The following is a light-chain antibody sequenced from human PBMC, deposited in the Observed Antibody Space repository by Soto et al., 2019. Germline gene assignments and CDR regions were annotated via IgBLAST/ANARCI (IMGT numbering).Light chain of an antibody. V-gene: IGLV1-44*01. J-gene: IGLJ2*01. Sequence: QSVLTQSPSASGSSGQKVSISCSGSSSNIGSNTVNWYQLVPGTAPKLLIYSNDQRPSAVPGRFSGSKSGTSASLTISGLQSEDEADYYCATWDDSLNNVIFGGGTKVTV. CDR1: SSNIGSNT. CDR3: ATWDDSLNNVI. CDR2: SND.